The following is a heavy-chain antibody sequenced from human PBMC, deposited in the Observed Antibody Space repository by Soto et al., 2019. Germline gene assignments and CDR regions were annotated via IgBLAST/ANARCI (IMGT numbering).Heavy chain of an antibody. CDR1: GYNFTSY. V-gene: IGHV1-24*01. CDR3: ATAGPYYYDSSGLNY. CDR2: FDPEDGET. Sequence: GASVTVSSNASGYNFTSYHINWVRQATAQGLEWMGGFDPEDGETIYAQKFQGRVTMTEDTSTDTAYMELSSLRSEDTAVYYCATAGPYYYDSSGLNYWGQGTLVTVSS. J-gene: IGHJ4*02. D-gene: IGHD3-22*01.